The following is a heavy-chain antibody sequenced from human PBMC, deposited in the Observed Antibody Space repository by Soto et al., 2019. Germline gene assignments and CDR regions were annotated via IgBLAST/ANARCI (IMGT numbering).Heavy chain of an antibody. D-gene: IGHD6-19*01. Sequence: ASVKVSCKASGYTFTSYGISWVRQAPGQGLEWMGWISAYNGNTNYAQKLQGRVTMTTDTSTSTAYMELRSLRSDDTAVYYCARDPAVAGAYNWFDPWGQGTLVTVSS. CDR1: GYTFTSYG. CDR2: ISAYNGNT. V-gene: IGHV1-18*01. CDR3: ARDPAVAGAYNWFDP. J-gene: IGHJ5*02.